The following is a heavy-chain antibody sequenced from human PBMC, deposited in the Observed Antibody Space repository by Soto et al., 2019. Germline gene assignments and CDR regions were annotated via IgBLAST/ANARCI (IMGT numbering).Heavy chain of an antibody. CDR2: IIPIFGTA. Sequence: SVKVSCKASGGTFSSYAISWVRQAPGQGLEWMGGIIPIFGTANYAQKFQGRVTITADESTSTAYMELSSRRSEDTAVYYCARDRRDRRDYYYGMDVWGQGPTVTVYS. J-gene: IGHJ6*02. V-gene: IGHV1-69*13. CDR3: ARDRRDRRDYYYGMDV. CDR1: GGTFSSYA.